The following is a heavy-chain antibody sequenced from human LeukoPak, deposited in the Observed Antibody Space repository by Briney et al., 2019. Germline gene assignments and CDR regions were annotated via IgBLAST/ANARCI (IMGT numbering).Heavy chain of an antibody. CDR1: GFTFSSYG. Sequence: GGSLRLSCAASGFTFSSYGMHWVRQAPGKGLEWVAFIRYDGSNKYYADSVKGRFTISRDNSKNTLYLQINSLRSDDTAVYYCARDHLLFRQPPNWFDPWGQGTLVTVSS. D-gene: IGHD1-14*01. CDR3: ARDHLLFRQPPNWFDP. J-gene: IGHJ5*02. V-gene: IGHV3-30*02. CDR2: IRYDGSNK.